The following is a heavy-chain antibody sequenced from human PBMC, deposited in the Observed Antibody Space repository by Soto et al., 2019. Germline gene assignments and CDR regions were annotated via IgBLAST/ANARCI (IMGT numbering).Heavy chain of an antibody. Sequence: QVQLVQSGAVVKKPGSSVEVSCKASGGTFNGYGISWVRQAPGQGREWMGGTVPVFDTSKYAPRFQGRVTITADKSTSTAYMELSSVRSADTAIYFCARGVSNSGAYYTGPSAYDLWGQGTLVIVSS. J-gene: IGHJ3*01. CDR2: TVPVFDTS. D-gene: IGHD3-10*01. CDR3: ARGVSNSGAYYTGPSAYDL. V-gene: IGHV1-69*06. CDR1: GGTFNGYG.